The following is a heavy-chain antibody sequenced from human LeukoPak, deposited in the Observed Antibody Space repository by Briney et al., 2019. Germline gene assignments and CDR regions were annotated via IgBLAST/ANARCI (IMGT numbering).Heavy chain of an antibody. Sequence: ASVKVSCKASGYTFTSYDINWVRQATGQGLEWMGIINPSGGSTSYAQKFQGRVTMTRDTSTSTVYMELSSLRSEDTAVYYCARGPGDSSDDYWGQGALVTVSS. D-gene: IGHD3-22*01. J-gene: IGHJ4*02. CDR3: ARGPGDSSDDY. V-gene: IGHV1-46*01. CDR2: INPSGGST. CDR1: GYTFTSYD.